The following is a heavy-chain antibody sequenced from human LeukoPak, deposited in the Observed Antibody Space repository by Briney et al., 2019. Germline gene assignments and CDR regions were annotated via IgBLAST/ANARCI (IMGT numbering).Heavy chain of an antibody. CDR1: GGSISSSGYY. Sequence: SETLSLTCTVSGGSISSSGYYWGWIRQPPGKGLEWIGSIYYSGSTYYNPSLKSRVTISVDTSKNQFSLKLSSVTAADTAVYYCARVATMVRGVMYFDYWGQGTLVTVSS. CDR3: ARVATMVRGVMYFDY. D-gene: IGHD3-10*01. CDR2: IYYSGST. J-gene: IGHJ4*02. V-gene: IGHV4-39*07.